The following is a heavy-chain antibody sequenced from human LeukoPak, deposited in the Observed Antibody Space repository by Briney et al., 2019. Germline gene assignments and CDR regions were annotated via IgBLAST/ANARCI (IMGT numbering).Heavy chain of an antibody. CDR3: ARDSYYYDSSGYYLGWFDP. CDR1: GYTFTSYG. V-gene: IGHV1-18*01. Sequence: ASVKVSCKASGYTFTSYGISWVRQAPGQGLEWMGWISAYNGNTNYAQKLQGRVTMTTDTSTSTAYMELSRLRSDDTAVYYCARDSYYYDSSGYYLGWFDPWGQGTLVTVSS. D-gene: IGHD3-22*01. CDR2: ISAYNGNT. J-gene: IGHJ5*02.